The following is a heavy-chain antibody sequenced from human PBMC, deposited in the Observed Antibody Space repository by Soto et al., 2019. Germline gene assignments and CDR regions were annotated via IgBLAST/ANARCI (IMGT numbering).Heavy chain of an antibody. CDR3: AKRSGWYGGGFDY. V-gene: IGHV3-11*03. CDR2: ISSTSTFT. CDR1: GFTFSDYY. Sequence: GGSLRLSCVASGFTFSDYYMIWIRQAPGKGLEWVSYISSTSTFTNYADSVKGRFTISRDNAKNTLYLQMNSLRAEDTAVYYCAKRSGWYGGGFDYWGQGTLVTVSS. D-gene: IGHD6-19*01. J-gene: IGHJ4*02.